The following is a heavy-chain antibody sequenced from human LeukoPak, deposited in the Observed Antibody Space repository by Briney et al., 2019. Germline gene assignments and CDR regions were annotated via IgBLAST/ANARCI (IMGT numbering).Heavy chain of an antibody. J-gene: IGHJ3*02. CDR2: INPNSGGT. CDR3: ARAWGSGWSAFDI. D-gene: IGHD6-19*01. CDR1: GYTFTGYY. Sequence: ASVKVSCKASGYTFTGYYMHWVRQAPGQGLEWMGRINPNSGGTNYAQKFQGRVTMTRDTSISTAYMELSRLRSDDTAVYYCARAWGSGWSAFDIWGQGTMVAVSS. V-gene: IGHV1-2*06.